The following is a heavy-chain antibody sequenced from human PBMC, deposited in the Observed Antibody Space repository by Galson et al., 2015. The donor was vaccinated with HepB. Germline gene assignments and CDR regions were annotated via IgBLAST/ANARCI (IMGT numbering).Heavy chain of an antibody. J-gene: IGHJ3*02. CDR1: GFTFSSYG. CDR2: ISYDGSNK. CDR3: AKDRHYYGSGPRGDAFDI. D-gene: IGHD3-10*01. Sequence: SLRLSCAASGFTFSSYGMHWVRQAPGKGLEWVAVISYDGSNKYYADSVKGRFTISRDNSKNTLYLQMNSLRAEDTAVYYCAKDRHYYGSGPRGDAFDIWGQGTMVTVSS. V-gene: IGHV3-30*18.